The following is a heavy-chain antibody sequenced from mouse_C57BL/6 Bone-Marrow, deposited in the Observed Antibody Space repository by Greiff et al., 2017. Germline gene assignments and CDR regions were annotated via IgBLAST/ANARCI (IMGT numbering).Heavy chain of an antibody. J-gene: IGHJ3*01. CDR1: GYTFTSYG. Sequence: QVQLKQSGAELARPGASVKLSCKASGYTFTSYGISWVKQRTGQGLEWIGEIYPRSGNTYYNEKFKGKATLPADKASSTAYMELRSLTSEDSAVYFCAPLVGLAWFAYWGQGTLVTVSA. CDR2: IYPRSGNT. D-gene: IGHD6-1*01. CDR3: APLVGLAWFAY. V-gene: IGHV1-81*01.